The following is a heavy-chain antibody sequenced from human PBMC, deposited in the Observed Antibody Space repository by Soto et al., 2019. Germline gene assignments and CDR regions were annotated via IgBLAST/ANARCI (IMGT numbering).Heavy chain of an antibody. V-gene: IGHV1-69*02. Sequence: QVQLVQSGAEVKKPGSSVKVSCTASGGASSTYTISWLRQTPGQGLEWMGRIIPMFGIAKYPQKFQDRLTITADRPSHTAYMGLGSLRSDDTAVYYCARGTPVPTYFFDSWGQGTLLTVSS. J-gene: IGHJ4*02. CDR1: GGASSTYT. CDR2: IIPMFGIA. D-gene: IGHD4-17*01. CDR3: ARGTPVPTYFFDS.